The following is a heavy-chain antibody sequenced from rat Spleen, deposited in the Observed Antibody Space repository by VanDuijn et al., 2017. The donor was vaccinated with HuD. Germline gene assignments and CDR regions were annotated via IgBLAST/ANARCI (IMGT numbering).Heavy chain of an antibody. D-gene: IGHD1-6*01. CDR1: GFSLTNYI. V-gene: IGHV2-41*01. CDR3: VRDPGKLRTIWRYFDY. CDR2: IWNTGGT. J-gene: IGHJ2*01. Sequence: QVQLKESGPGLVQPSQTLSLTCTVAGFSLTNYIVHWVRQPPGKGLEWLGVIWNTGGTRYNSALKSRLCISKDTSKSQVFLKMTSLQTEDTATYYCVRDPGKLRTIWRYFDYWGQGVMVTVSS.